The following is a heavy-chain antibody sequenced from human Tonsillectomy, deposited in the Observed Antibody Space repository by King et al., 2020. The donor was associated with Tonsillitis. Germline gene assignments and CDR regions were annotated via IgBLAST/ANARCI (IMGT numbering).Heavy chain of an antibody. CDR3: ARTGGDSFYFDY. J-gene: IGHJ4*02. D-gene: IGHD4-17*01. V-gene: IGHV3-33*08. Sequence: HVQLVESGGGVVQPGRSLRLSCAASGFTFSNYGMHWVRQAPGKGLEWVAVIWYDGNNKYYADSVKGRFTISRDNSKNTLYLQMNSLRGEDTAVYYCARTGGDSFYFDYWGQGTLVTVSS. CDR1: GFTFSNYG. CDR2: IWYDGNNK.